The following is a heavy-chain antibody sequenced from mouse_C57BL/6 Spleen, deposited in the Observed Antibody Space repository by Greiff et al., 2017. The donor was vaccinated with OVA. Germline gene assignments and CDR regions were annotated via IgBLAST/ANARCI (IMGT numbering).Heavy chain of an antibody. V-gene: IGHV1-22*01. J-gene: IGHJ2*01. CDR2: INPNNGGT. CDR1: GYTFTDYN. D-gene: IGHD2-3*01. CDR3: APIYDGYYVFDY. Sequence: EVQLQQSGPELVKPGASVKMSCKASGYTFTDYNMHWVKQSHGKSLEWIGYINPNNGGTSYNQKFKGKATLTVNTSSRTAYMELRSLTSEDSAVYYCAPIYDGYYVFDYWGQGTTLTVSA.